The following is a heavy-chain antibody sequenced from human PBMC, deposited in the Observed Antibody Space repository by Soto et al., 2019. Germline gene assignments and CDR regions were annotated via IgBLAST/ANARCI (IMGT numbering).Heavy chain of an antibody. V-gene: IGHV4-59*01. J-gene: IGHJ6*02. Sequence: PSETLSLTCTVSGGSISSYYWSWIRQPPGKGLEWFGYIYYSGSTNYNPSLKSRVTISVDTSKNQFSLKLSSVTAADTAVYYCARGSTMVRGVIGYYYYYGMDVWGQGATVTVSS. CDR3: ARGSTMVRGVIGYYYYYGMDV. CDR2: IYYSGST. D-gene: IGHD3-10*01. CDR1: GGSISSYY.